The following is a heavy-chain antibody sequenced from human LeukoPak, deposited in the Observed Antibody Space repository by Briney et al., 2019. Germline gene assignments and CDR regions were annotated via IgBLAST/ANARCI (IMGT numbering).Heavy chain of an antibody. J-gene: IGHJ4*02. Sequence: ASVRVSCKASGYTFTGYDINWVRQATGQGLEWMGWMNPKTGDTGYAQIFQGRLTMTRSTSIDTAYMELSSLTSDDTAVYYCTRGSLSGSSRDYWGQGTLVTVSS. CDR1: GYTFTGYD. CDR2: MNPKTGDT. D-gene: IGHD1-26*01. CDR3: TRGSLSGSSRDY. V-gene: IGHV1-8*01.